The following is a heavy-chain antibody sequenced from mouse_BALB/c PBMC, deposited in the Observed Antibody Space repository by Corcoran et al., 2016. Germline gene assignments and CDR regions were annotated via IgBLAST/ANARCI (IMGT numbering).Heavy chain of an antibody. CDR2: INTYTGEP. D-gene: IGHD2-14*01. V-gene: IGHV9-3-1*01. CDR1: GYTFTNYG. Sequence: QIQLVQSGPELKKPGETVKISCKASGYTFTNYGMNWVKQAPGKGLKWMGWINTYTGEPTYADDFKGRFAFSLETSASTAYLQINNLKNEDTATYFCARVYRYDVSYAMDYWCQGTSVTVSS. J-gene: IGHJ4*01. CDR3: ARVYRYDVSYAMDY.